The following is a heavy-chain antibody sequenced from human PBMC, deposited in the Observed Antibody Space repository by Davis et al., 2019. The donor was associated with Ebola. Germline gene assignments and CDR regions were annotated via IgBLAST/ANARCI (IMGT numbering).Heavy chain of an antibody. CDR1: GFTFSSYA. CDR3: ARDGSEYSSSWGLAYYYYGIDV. CDR2: ISYDGGNK. J-gene: IGHJ6*02. Sequence: PGGSLRLSCAASGFTFSSYAMHWVRQAPGKGLEWGAVISYDGGNKYYADSVKGRFTISRDNSKNTLYLQMNSLRAEDTAVYYCARDGSEYSSSWGLAYYYYGIDVWCQGTTVTVSS. V-gene: IGHV3-30-3*01. D-gene: IGHD6-6*01.